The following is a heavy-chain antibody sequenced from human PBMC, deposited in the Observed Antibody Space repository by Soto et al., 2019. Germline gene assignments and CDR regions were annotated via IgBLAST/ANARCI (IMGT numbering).Heavy chain of an antibody. CDR3: ARDSSSCSGGHCYFDY. D-gene: IGHD2-15*01. V-gene: IGHV3-72*01. CDR1: GFTFIDHY. Sequence: GGFLRLSCAASGFTFIDHYLDWLRQAPGKGLEWVGRIRTKTNSYLTEYAASVKGRFTISRDDSKSSLYLQMNSLKAEDTAVYYCARDSSSCSGGHCYFDYWGQGALVTVSS. CDR2: IRTKTNSYLT. J-gene: IGHJ4*02.